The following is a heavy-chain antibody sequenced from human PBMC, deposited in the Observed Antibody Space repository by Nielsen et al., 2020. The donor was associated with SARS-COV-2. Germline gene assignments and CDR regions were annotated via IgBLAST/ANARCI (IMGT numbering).Heavy chain of an antibody. D-gene: IGHD1-26*01. Sequence: KVSCQGSGYSFTSNWITWVRQVPAKGLEGVGRIDPSDSYTNYSPSFQGHVTISVDRAISTAFLQWSSLRASDSAMYYCARPASGTYQNPDSWGQGTLVTVTS. J-gene: IGHJ4*02. V-gene: IGHV5-10-1*01. CDR2: IDPSDSYT. CDR3: ARPASGTYQNPDS. CDR1: GYSFTSNW.